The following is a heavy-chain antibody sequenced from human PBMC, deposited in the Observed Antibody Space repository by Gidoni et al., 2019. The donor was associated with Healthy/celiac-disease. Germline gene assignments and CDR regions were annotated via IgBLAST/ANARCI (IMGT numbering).Heavy chain of an antibody. Sequence: EVQLVPSVAEVKKPGATVTLSCTVSGYTFTDYSMPLGQQAPGKGLEWMGRVDPEVGETRYAGKFQGRVNITADTSTDTADMERSRLRSEDTAVDYCAKDLGYYDSSGYYHYYYGMDVWGQGTTVTVSS. V-gene: IGHV1-69-2*01. D-gene: IGHD3-22*01. CDR3: AKDLGYYDSSGYYHYYYGMDV. CDR1: GYTFTDYS. J-gene: IGHJ6*02. CDR2: VDPEVGET.